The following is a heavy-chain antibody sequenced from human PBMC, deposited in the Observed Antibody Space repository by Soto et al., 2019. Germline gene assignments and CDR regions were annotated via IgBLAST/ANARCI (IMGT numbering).Heavy chain of an antibody. CDR2: IIPIFGTA. J-gene: IGHJ2*01. D-gene: IGHD2-2*01. V-gene: IGHV1-69*01. CDR1: GGTFSSYA. CDR3: ARDRERGSTSCAKDWYFDL. Sequence: QVQLVQSGAEVKKPGSSVKVSCKASGGTFSSYAISWVRQAPGQGLEWMGGIIPIFGTANYAQKFQGRVTITAEESTSTAYMELSSLRSDDTAVYYCARDRERGSTSCAKDWYFDLWGRGSLVTVSS.